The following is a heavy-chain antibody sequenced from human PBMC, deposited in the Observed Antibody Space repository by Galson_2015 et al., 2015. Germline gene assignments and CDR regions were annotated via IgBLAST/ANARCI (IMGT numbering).Heavy chain of an antibody. CDR2: IWYDGSNK. J-gene: IGHJ3*02. Sequence: LRLSCAASGFTFSSYGMHWVRQAPGKGLEWVAVIWYDGSNKYYADSVKGRFTISRDNSKNTLYLQMNSLRAEDTAVYYCARSSGLSTRGAFDIWGQGTMVTVSS. CDR1: GFTFSSYG. CDR3: ARSSGLSTRGAFDI. V-gene: IGHV3-33*01. D-gene: IGHD5/OR15-5a*01.